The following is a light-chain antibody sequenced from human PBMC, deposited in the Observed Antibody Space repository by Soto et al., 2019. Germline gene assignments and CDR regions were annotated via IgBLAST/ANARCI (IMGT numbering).Light chain of an antibody. Sequence: QSVLTQPPSVSAAPGQRVTMSCPGSRSNIGNNFVSWYQQLPGTAPRLLIYDNNKRPSGITDRFSGSKSGTSATLGITGLQTGDEADYYCGTWESSLSVVVFGGGTKLTVL. CDR2: DNN. CDR1: RSNIGNNF. J-gene: IGLJ3*02. CDR3: GTWESSLSVVV. V-gene: IGLV1-51*01.